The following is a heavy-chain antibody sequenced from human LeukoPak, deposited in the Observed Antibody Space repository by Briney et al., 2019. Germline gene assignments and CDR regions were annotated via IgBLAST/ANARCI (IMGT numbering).Heavy chain of an antibody. D-gene: IGHD3-16*01. CDR2: INIGSTTK. CDR3: ARRGDYMAFEY. V-gene: IGHV3-48*01. J-gene: IGHJ4*02. CDR1: GFTFSAYS. Sequence: PGGSLRLSCAASGFTFSAYSLNWVRQAPGKGLEWVSYINIGSTTKYYADSVKGRFTIARDNAKNSLYLQMNSLRAEDTAVYYCARRGDYMAFEYWGQGTLVTVSS.